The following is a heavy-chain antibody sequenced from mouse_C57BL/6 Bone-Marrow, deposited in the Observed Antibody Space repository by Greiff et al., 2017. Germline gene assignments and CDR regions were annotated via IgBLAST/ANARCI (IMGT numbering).Heavy chain of an antibody. Sequence: QVQLQQSGAELVRPGTSVKVSCKASGYAFTNYLIGWVKQRPGQGLEWIGVINPGSGGTNYNEKFKGKATLNADKSSSTAYMQLSSLTSEDSAVYFCARSRGLRRQFAYWGQGTLVTVSA. J-gene: IGHJ3*01. CDR1: GYAFTNYL. D-gene: IGHD2-4*01. V-gene: IGHV1-54*01. CDR3: ARSRGLRRQFAY. CDR2: INPGSGGT.